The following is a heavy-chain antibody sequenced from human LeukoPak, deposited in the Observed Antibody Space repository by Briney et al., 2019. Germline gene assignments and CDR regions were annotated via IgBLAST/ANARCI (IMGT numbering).Heavy chain of an antibody. Sequence: PSETLSLTCAVYGEPFSGYYWTWIRQPPGKGLEWIGYIYYSGSTYYNPSLKSRVTISVDTSKNQFSLKLSSVTAADTAVYYCARAAPITMVRGVYFDYWGQGTLVTVSS. CDR3: ARAAPITMVRGVYFDY. CDR1: GEPFSGYY. CDR2: IYYSGST. D-gene: IGHD3-10*01. V-gene: IGHV4-30-4*08. J-gene: IGHJ4*02.